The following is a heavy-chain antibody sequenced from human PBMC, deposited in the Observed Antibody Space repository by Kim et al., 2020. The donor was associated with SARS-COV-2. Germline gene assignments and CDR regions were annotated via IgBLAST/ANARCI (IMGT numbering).Heavy chain of an antibody. V-gene: IGHV3-23*01. CDR3: AKIGGSGYYGWFDP. D-gene: IGHD3-22*01. Sequence: ESGKGRFTSSRDNSKTTRYLQMNSLRAEDTAGYYCAKIGGSGYYGWFDPWGQGTLVTVSS. J-gene: IGHJ5*02.